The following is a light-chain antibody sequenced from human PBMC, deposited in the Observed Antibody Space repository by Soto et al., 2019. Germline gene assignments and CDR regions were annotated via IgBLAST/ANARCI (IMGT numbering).Light chain of an antibody. CDR1: QSVSSF. CDR2: DTS. V-gene: IGKV3-11*01. J-gene: IGKJ4*01. Sequence: EIVLTQSPATLSLSPGERVTLSCRASQSVSSFLAWYQQKPGQAPRLLIYDTSNRATGIPARFSGSGSGTDFTLTISSLEPEDFAVYYCQQRSNWLLTFGGRTKVEIK. CDR3: QQRSNWLLT.